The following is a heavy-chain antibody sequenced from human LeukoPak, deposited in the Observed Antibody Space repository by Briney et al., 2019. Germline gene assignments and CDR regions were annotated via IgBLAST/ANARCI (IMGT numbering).Heavy chain of an antibody. CDR3: ARGSAPQLRFHYYYYGMDV. J-gene: IGHJ6*02. CDR1: GGTFSSYA. V-gene: IGHV1-69*13. CDR2: IIPIFGTA. D-gene: IGHD3-3*01. Sequence: EASVKVSCKASGGTFSSYAISWVRQAPGQGREWMGGIIPIFGTANYAQKFQGRLTITADESTSTAYMELSSLRSEDTAVYYCARGSAPQLRFHYYYYGMDVWGQGTTVTVSS.